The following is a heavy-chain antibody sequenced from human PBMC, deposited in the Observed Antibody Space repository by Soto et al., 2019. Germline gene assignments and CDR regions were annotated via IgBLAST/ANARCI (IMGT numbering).Heavy chain of an antibody. V-gene: IGHV4-59*08. J-gene: IGHJ6*03. D-gene: IGHD4-4*01. CDR1: GGSVSSYY. CDR2: IYYSGST. CDR3: ARVPPTLGYYYYYMDV. Sequence: SETLSITCTVSGGSVSSYYWSWIRQPPGKGLEWIGYIYYSGSTNYNPSLKSRVTISVDTSKNQFSLKLSSVTAADTAVYYCARVPPTLGYYYYYMDVWGKGTTVTVSS.